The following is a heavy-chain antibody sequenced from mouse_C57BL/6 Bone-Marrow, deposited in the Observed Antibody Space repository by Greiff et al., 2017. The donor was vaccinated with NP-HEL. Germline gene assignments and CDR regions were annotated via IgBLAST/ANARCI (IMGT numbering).Heavy chain of an antibody. CDR2: IYPGSGST. Sequence: VQLQQPGAELVKPGASVKMSCKASGYTFTSYWITWVKQRPGQGLEWIGDIYPGSGSTNYNEKFKSKATLTVDTSSSTAYMQLSSLTSEDSAVYYCARCFITTVVDPFAYWGQGTLVTVSA. J-gene: IGHJ3*01. V-gene: IGHV1-55*01. CDR1: GYTFTSYW. D-gene: IGHD1-1*01. CDR3: ARCFITTVVDPFAY.